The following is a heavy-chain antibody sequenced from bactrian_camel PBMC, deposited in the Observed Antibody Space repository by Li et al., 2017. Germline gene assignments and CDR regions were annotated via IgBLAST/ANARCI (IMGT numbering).Heavy chain of an antibody. CDR2: MHNVGSE. V-gene: IGHV3S53*01. Sequence: HVQLVESGGGSVQAGGSLELSCVASEDISTFFVGWFRQVAGKEREAIAIMHNVGSETYADSVTGRVTISKDHAKNTINLHMVSLKPEDTAMYYCAADFRRRRAPRLTDVLDLAYKGRGTQVTVS. CDR1: EDISTFF. D-gene: IGHD1*01. J-gene: IGHJ4*01.